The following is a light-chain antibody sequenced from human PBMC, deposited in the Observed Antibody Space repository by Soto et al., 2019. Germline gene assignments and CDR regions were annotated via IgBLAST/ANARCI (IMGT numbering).Light chain of an antibody. CDR2: DVD. V-gene: IGLV2-11*01. J-gene: IGLJ2*01. CDR3: CSYAGTYSVI. CDR1: SSDVGRYNY. Sequence: QSALTQPRSVSVSPGQSVTISCTGTSSDVGRYNYVSWYQQHPGKAPKLMIYDVDKRPSGVPDRFSGSKSGDTASLTISGLQAEDEADYYCCSYAGTYSVIFGGGTKLTVL.